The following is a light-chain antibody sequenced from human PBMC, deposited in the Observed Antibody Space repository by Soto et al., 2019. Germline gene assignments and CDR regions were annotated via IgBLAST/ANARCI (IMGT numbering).Light chain of an antibody. V-gene: IGKV3-20*01. Sequence: EIVLTQSPGTLSSSPGERATISCRASQSVSNNYLAWYRQKPGQAPRLLIYAASNRARGIPDRFRGSGSGXXXXXTXXRLEPEDFAVYYCQQYGSAPWTFGQGTKVEI. CDR1: QSVSNNY. CDR3: QQYGSAPWT. J-gene: IGKJ1*01. CDR2: AAS.